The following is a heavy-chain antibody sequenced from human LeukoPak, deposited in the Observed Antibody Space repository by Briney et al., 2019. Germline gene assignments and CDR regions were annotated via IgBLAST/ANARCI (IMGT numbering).Heavy chain of an antibody. CDR2: INHSGGT. Sequence: NPSETLSLTCAVYGGSFSGYYWSWIRQPPGKGLEWMGEINHSGGTNYNPSLKSRVTISVDTSKNQFSLKLSSVTAADTAVYYCARTTTMVRGATAAWTKNYYYYGMDVWGQGTTVTVSS. CDR1: GGSFSGYY. CDR3: ARTTTMVRGATAAWTKNYYYYGMDV. J-gene: IGHJ6*02. D-gene: IGHD3-10*01. V-gene: IGHV4-34*01.